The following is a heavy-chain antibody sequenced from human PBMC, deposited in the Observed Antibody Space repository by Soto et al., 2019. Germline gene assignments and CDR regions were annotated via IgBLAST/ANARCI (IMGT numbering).Heavy chain of an antibody. CDR1: GFTFSSYW. D-gene: IGHD2-21*02. V-gene: IGHV3-7*03. CDR2: IKRDGSEK. CDR3: ASLGVGDWANYYYYYGMDV. J-gene: IGHJ6*02. Sequence: PGGSLRLSCAASGFTFSSYWMSWVRQAPGKGLEWVANIKRDGSEKYYVDSVKGRFTISRDNAKNSLYLQMNSLRAEDTAVYYCASLGVGDWANYYYYYGMDVWGQGTTVTVSS.